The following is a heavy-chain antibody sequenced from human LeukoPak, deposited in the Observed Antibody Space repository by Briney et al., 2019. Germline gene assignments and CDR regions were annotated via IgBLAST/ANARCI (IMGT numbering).Heavy chain of an antibody. CDR2: IYYSGST. V-gene: IGHV4-59*01. CDR1: GGCISSYY. J-gene: IGHJ4*02. D-gene: IGHD5-24*01. CDR3: ARATDLEMATTYFDY. Sequence: SETLSLTRTVSGGCISSYYWSWIRQPPGKGLEWIGYIYYSGSTNYNPSLKSRVTISVDTSKNQFSLKLSSVTAADTAVYYCARATDLEMATTYFDYWGQGTLVTVSS.